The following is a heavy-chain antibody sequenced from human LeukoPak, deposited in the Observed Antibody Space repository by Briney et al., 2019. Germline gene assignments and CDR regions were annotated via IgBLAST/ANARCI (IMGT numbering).Heavy chain of an antibody. CDR2: ILYTVIT. V-gene: IGHV4-59*13. D-gene: IGHD3-22*01. CDR3: VRYLSSGLDL. Sequence: SETLSLTCTVSGGSISIFDWGWIRQPPGPGLQWVGYILYTVITSYNPSLKSRLTLSVDTSIHQFSLTLTSVTPADTATYYCVRYLSSGLDLWGPGTPVTVSS. J-gene: IGHJ5*02. CDR1: GGSISIFD.